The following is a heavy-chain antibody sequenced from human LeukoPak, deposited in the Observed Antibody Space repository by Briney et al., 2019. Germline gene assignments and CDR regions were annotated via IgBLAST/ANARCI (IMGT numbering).Heavy chain of an antibody. Sequence: GRSLRLSCAASGFTFSSYGMHWVRQAPGKGLEWVAVISYDGSNKYYADSVKGRFTISRDNSKNTLYLQMNSLRAEDTAVYYCAKDDDDYPFDYWGQGTLVTVYS. CDR2: ISYDGSNK. V-gene: IGHV3-30*18. D-gene: IGHD4-11*01. CDR1: GFTFSSYG. CDR3: AKDDDDYPFDY. J-gene: IGHJ4*02.